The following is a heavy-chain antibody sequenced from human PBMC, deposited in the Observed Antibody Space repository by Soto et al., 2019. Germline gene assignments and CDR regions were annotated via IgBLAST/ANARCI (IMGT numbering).Heavy chain of an antibody. CDR3: ARGEEDAFDI. V-gene: IGHV4-59*01. CDR1: GGSISSYY. J-gene: IGHJ3*02. CDR2: IYYSGST. Sequence: SETLSLICTVSGGSISSYYWSWIRQPPGKGLEWIGYIYYSGSTNYNPSLKSRVTISVDTSKNQFSLKLSSVTAADTAVYYCARGEEDAFDIWGQGAMVTVSS.